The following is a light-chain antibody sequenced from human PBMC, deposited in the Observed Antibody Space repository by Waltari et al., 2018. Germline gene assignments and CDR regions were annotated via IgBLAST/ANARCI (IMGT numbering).Light chain of an antibody. Sequence: SYELTQPPSVSVSPGQTARITCSGDNLGNKYASWYQQRPGQSPILVIYQDDKRPSGIPERFSGYSSGDTATLTISGTQAVDEADYYCQTWGSGAVVFGGGTKVTVL. CDR1: NLGNKY. J-gene: IGLJ3*02. CDR3: QTWGSGAVV. CDR2: QDD. V-gene: IGLV3-1*01.